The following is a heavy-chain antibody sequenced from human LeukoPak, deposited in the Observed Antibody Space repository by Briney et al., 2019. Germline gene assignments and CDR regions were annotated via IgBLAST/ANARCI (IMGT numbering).Heavy chain of an antibody. V-gene: IGHV3-48*03. J-gene: IGHJ4*02. CDR3: ARGTYTSGWD. CDR1: GFTFSNFE. CDR2: ISSSGGSK. Sequence: PGGSLRLSCAASGFTFSNFEMNWVRQAPGKGLEWVAYISSSGGSKHYADSVKGRFTISRDNAKRSLYLQMNSLRVEDTAVYYCARGTYTSGWDWGQGTLVTVSS. D-gene: IGHD6-19*01.